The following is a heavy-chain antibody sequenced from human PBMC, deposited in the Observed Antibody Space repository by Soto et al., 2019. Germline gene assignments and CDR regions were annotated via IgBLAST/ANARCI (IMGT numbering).Heavy chain of an antibody. Sequence: ASVKVSCKPSGYTFTVNFIHWARQAPGQGLEWMGWVNPNSGVTKYAQRFQGRVTMTRDTSITTAYMELSSLTSDDTALYYCAREGFGSGGPWSGMDVWGQGTTVTVSS. CDR2: VNPNSGVT. CDR3: AREGFGSGGPWSGMDV. J-gene: IGHJ6*02. D-gene: IGHD3-3*01. CDR1: GYTFTVNF. V-gene: IGHV1-2*02.